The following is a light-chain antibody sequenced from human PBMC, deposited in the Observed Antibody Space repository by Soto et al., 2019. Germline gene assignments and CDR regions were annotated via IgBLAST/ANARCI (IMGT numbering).Light chain of an antibody. J-gene: IGKJ1*01. CDR1: QSVSSSD. CDR3: QQYGSSGT. Sequence: EIVMTQSPATLSGSPGERATLSCRASQSVSSSDLAWYQQKPGQAPRLLIYGASNRATGIPDRFSGSGSGTDFTLTISRLEPEDFAVCYCQQYGSSGTFGQGTKVDIK. CDR2: GAS. V-gene: IGKV3-20*01.